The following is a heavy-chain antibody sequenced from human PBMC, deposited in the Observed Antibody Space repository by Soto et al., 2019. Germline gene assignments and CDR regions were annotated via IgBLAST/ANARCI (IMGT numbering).Heavy chain of an antibody. V-gene: IGHV4-59*12. CDR1: GGSISSYY. D-gene: IGHD4-17*01. Sequence: PSETLSLTCTVSGGSISSYYWSRIRQPPGKGLEWIGYIYYSGSTNYNPSLKSRVTISVDTSKNQFSLKLSSVTAADTAVYYCARAHYGDYGYGMDVWGQGTTVTVSS. CDR2: IYYSGST. J-gene: IGHJ6*02. CDR3: ARAHYGDYGYGMDV.